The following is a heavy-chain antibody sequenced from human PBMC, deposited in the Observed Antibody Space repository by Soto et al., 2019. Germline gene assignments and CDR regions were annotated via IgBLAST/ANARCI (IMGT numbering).Heavy chain of an antibody. CDR2: ISSTGTYI. V-gene: IGHV3-21*01. J-gene: IGHJ3*02. CDR1: GITFSSYS. CDR3: ARETNPYSSSSHAFDI. Sequence: EVQLVESGGGLVKPGGSLRLSCAASGITFSSYSMNWVRQAPGKGLEWVSSISSTGTYIDYADSVRGRFTISRDNAKNSLFLQMDSLRAEDADFYYCARETNPYSSSSHAFDIWGQGTMVTVSS. D-gene: IGHD6-6*01.